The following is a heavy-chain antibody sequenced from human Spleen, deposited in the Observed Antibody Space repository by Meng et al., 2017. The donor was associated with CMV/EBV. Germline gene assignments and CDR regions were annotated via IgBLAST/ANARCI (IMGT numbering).Heavy chain of an antibody. J-gene: IGHJ5*02. CDR1: FPFDEYA. Sequence: FPFDEYAMHWVRQVPGKGLEWVSLISWDGSNAHYADSVKGRFTISRDNIKNSLFLQMNSLRTEDSALYYCAKEGDRYNWNADTRFAPWGLGTLVTVSS. CDR3: AKEGDRYNWNADTRFAP. D-gene: IGHD1-20*01. CDR2: ISWDGSNA. V-gene: IGHV3-43*01.